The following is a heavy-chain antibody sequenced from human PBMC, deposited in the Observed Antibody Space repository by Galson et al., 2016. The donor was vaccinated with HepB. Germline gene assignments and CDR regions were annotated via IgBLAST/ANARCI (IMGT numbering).Heavy chain of an antibody. Sequence: SLRLSCAASGFTFSSYAMTWVRQAPGKGLEWVSVITSGGSTYYAASVKGRFTISRDNSKNTLYVQMSNLGAEDTAVYYCAKEDNIAGATTINNWGQGTLVTVSS. V-gene: IGHV3-23*01. J-gene: IGHJ4*02. CDR3: AKEDNIAGATTINN. D-gene: IGHD1-26*01. CDR2: ITSGGST. CDR1: GFTFSSYA.